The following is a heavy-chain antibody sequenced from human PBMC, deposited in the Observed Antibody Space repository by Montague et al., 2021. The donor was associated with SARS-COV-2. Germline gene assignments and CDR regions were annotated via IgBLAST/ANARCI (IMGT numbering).Heavy chain of an antibody. CDR1: GVSISNYN. Sequence: SETLSLTCDVSGVSISNYNWSWIRQRPGKGLEFIGYIYYNGNKNYKHSLQSRVTMSVDTSKNKISLKLTSVTAADTAVYYCARHDNSGTYPMDVWGQGTTVAVSS. CDR2: IYYNGNK. D-gene: IGHD3-10*01. CDR3: ARHDNSGTYPMDV. V-gene: IGHV4-59*08. J-gene: IGHJ6*02.